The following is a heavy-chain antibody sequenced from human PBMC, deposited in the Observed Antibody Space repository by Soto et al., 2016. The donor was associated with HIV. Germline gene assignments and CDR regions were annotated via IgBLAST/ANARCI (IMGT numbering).Heavy chain of an antibody. J-gene: IGHJ4*02. V-gene: IGHV4-34*01. CDR1: GGSFSGHY. CDR2: FTHSGTT. D-gene: IGHD1-26*01. Sequence: QVQLQQWGAGRLKPSETLSLTCAVYGGSFSGHYWSWIRQPPGKGLEWIGEFTHSGTTNYNPSLNSRATISVDTSNNQFSLKLNSVTAADTALYYCASRGVVGSARVDYWGQGTLVTVSS. CDR3: ASRGVVGSARVDY.